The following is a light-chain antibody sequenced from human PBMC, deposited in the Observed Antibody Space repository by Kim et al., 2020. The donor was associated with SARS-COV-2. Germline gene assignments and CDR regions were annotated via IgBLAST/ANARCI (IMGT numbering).Light chain of an antibody. CDR1: QSVLYNSNNKNY. CDR2: WAS. J-gene: IGKJ2*01. V-gene: IGKV4-1*01. Sequence: RATSNCSARQSVLYNSNNKNYLAWYQQKPGQPPRLLIYWASTRESGVPDRFRGSGSGTDFTLTISSLQAEDVAVYYCQQYYSTPYTFGQGTKLEI. CDR3: QQYYSTPYT.